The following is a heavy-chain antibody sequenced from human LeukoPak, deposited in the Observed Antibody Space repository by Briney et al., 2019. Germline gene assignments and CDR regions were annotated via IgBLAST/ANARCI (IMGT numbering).Heavy chain of an antibody. J-gene: IGHJ3*02. Sequence: PSETLSLTCTVSGGSISSYYWSWIRQPPGKGLEWIGYIYYSGSTNYNPSLKSRVTISVDTSKNQFSLKLSSVTAADTAVYYCARYSGYRRLDAFDIWGQGTMVTVSS. V-gene: IGHV4-59*01. CDR3: ARYSGYRRLDAFDI. CDR1: GGSISSYY. D-gene: IGHD5-12*01. CDR2: IYYSGST.